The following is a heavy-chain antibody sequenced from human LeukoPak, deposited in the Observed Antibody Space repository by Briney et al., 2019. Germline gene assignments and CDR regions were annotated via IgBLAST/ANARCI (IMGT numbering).Heavy chain of an antibody. CDR3: AREAVAGTSDY. D-gene: IGHD6-19*01. CDR1: GGSISSYY. V-gene: IGHV4-4*07. Sequence: SETLSLTCTVSGGSISSYYWSWIRQPAGKGLEWIGRIYTSGSTNYNPSLKSRVTMSVDTSKNQFSLQRSSLTAADTAVYYCAREAVAGTSDYWGQGSLLTVSS. CDR2: IYTSGST. J-gene: IGHJ4*02.